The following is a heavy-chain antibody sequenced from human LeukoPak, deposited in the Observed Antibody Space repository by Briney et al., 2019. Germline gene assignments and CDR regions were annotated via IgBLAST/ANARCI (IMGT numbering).Heavy chain of an antibody. J-gene: IGHJ4*02. CDR1: GFTFSSYG. Sequence: PGGSLRLSCAAPGFTFSSYGMHWVRQAPGKGLEWVAFIRYDGSNKYYADSVKGRFTISRDNSKNTLYLQMNSLRAEDTAVYYCAKESASMLGDYHYWGQGTLVTVSS. V-gene: IGHV3-30*02. CDR3: AKESASMLGDYHY. D-gene: IGHD4-17*01. CDR2: IRYDGSNK.